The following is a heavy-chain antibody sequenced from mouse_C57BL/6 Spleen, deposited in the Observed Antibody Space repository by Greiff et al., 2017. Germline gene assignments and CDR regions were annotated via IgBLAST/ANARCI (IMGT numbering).Heavy chain of an antibody. CDR1: GFTFSSYA. CDR2: ISDGGSYT. CDR3: AREGFITSAMDY. J-gene: IGHJ4*01. Sequence: EVQLVESGGGLVKPGGSLKLSCAASGFTFSSYAMSWVRQTPEKRLEWVATISDGGSYTYYPDNVKGRFTISRDNAKNNLYLQMRHLKSEDTAMYYCAREGFITSAMDYWGQGTSVTVSS. V-gene: IGHV5-4*01. D-gene: IGHD1-1*01.